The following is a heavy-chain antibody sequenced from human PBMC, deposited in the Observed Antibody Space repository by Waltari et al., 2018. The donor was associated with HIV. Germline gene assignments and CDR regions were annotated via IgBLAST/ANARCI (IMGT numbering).Heavy chain of an antibody. V-gene: IGHV3-33*06. CDR1: GVPFSCHG. Sequence: QVYLMESGGGVVQPGGSLTLSCSASGVPFSCHGMHWVRQAPGKGLEWVAVIWSDGYNKFYADSVRGRFTFSRDNSKYTLSLQMNSLRAEDTALYYCVKERGPFNGFDIWGQGTMVTVSS. CDR2: IWSDGYNK. CDR3: VKERGPFNGFDI. J-gene: IGHJ3*02. D-gene: IGHD3-16*01.